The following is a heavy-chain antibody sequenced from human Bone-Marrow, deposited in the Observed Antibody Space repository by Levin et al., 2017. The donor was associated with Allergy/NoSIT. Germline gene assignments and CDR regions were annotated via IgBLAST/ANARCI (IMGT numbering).Heavy chain of an antibody. J-gene: IGHJ4*02. CDR1: GFSFSSYE. Sequence: GESLKISCAASGFSFSSYEMNWVRQAPGKGLEWISYIGATTTTIYYADSVKGRFTISRDNAQNSLYLQMNSLRAEDTAVYYCARDRPVTPQIDDHFEYWGQGTLVTVSS. CDR2: IGATTTTI. V-gene: IGHV3-48*03. CDR3: ARDRPVTPQIDDHFEY. D-gene: IGHD4-17*01.